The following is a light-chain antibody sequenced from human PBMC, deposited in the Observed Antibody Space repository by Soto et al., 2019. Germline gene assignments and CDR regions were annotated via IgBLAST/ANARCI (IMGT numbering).Light chain of an antibody. CDR1: QTVSNYH. Sequence: EIVLTQSPGTLSLSPGDTATLSCRASQTVSNYHFAWYQQKPGHAPRLLIYGVSSRDTGIPDRFTGSGSGPDFTLTITRLELEDFAVYYCQQYGGSPPRFSFGPRTKVDIK. V-gene: IGKV3-20*01. J-gene: IGKJ3*01. CDR3: QQYGGSPPRFS. CDR2: GVS.